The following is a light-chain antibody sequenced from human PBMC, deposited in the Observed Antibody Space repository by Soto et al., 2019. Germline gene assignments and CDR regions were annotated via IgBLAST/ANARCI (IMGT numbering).Light chain of an antibody. Sequence: EIVLTQSPGTLSLSPGERATLSCRASQSVSSSYLAWYQQKPGQAPRLLIYGASSRATGIPDRFSGSGSGTAFTLTISRLEPEDFAVYYCQQYGYSLYTFGQGTKLEIK. CDR3: QQYGYSLYT. CDR2: GAS. V-gene: IGKV3-20*01. CDR1: QSVSSSY. J-gene: IGKJ2*01.